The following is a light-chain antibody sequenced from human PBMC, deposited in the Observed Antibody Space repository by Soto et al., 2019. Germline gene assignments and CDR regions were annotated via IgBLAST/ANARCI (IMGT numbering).Light chain of an antibody. V-gene: IGLV1-40*01. Sequence: QSVLTQPPSVSGAPGHRVTISCTGSSSSIGAGYDVHWYHQHPGAAPKLLVSGNNNRPSGVPDRFSASKSGTSASLAITGLQTEDEAQYYYQSYDSRRTAYVFGTGTKVTVL. J-gene: IGLJ1*01. CDR2: GNN. CDR1: SSSIGAGYD. CDR3: QSYDSRRTAYV.